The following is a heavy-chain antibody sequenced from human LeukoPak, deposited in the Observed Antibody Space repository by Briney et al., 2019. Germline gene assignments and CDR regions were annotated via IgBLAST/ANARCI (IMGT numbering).Heavy chain of an antibody. CDR3: ARGGVVVITTTFDY. Sequence: PGGSLRLSCAASGFTFSSYAMHWVRQAPGKGLEYVSAISSNGGSTYYANSVKGRFTISRDNSKSTLYLQMGSLRAEDTAVYYCARGGVVVITTTFDYWGQGTLVTVSS. CDR1: GFTFSSYA. J-gene: IGHJ4*02. V-gene: IGHV3-64*01. CDR2: ISSNGGST. D-gene: IGHD3-22*01.